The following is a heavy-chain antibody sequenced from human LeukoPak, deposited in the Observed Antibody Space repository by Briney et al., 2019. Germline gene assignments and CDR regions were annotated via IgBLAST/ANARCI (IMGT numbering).Heavy chain of an antibody. CDR2: IYYSGST. V-gene: IGHV4-30-4*01. J-gene: IGHJ4*02. CDR1: GGSISSGDYY. CDR3: ARSGSKVMTAINF. Sequence: SETLSLTCTVSGGSISSGDYYWSWIRQPPGKGLEWIGYIYYSGSTYYNPSLKSRVTISVDTSKNQFSLKLSSVTAADTAVYYCARSGSKVMTAINFWGQGTLVTVSS. D-gene: IGHD2-21*02.